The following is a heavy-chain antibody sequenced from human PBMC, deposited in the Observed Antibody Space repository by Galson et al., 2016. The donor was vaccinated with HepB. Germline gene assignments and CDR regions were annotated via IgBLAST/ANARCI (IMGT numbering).Heavy chain of an antibody. Sequence: VSCKGSGYSFTNYQINWVRQATGQGPEWLGWMNPNSGNTLYAQKFWGRVTMTSDTSISTAYMELSSLTSEDTAIYYCARGVVCYGDRCTYTGMDVWGQGTTVTVSS. V-gene: IGHV1-8*02. CDR2: MNPNSGNT. CDR1: GYSFTNYQ. J-gene: IGHJ6*02. CDR3: ARGVVCYGDRCTYTGMDV. D-gene: IGHD2-21*02.